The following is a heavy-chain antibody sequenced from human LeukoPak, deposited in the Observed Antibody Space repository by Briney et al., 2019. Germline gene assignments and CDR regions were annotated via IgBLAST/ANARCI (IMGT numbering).Heavy chain of an antibody. V-gene: IGHV3-30*18. D-gene: IGHD3-22*01. CDR1: GFTFSSYG. CDR3: AKDLTQIAAYYYDSSGYPLDY. J-gene: IGHJ4*02. Sequence: GGSLRLSCAASGFTFSSYGMHWVRQAPGKGLEWVAVISYDGSNKYYADSVKGRFTISRDNSKNTLYLQMNSLRAEDTAVYYCAKDLTQIAAYYYDSSGYPLDYWGQGTLVTVSS. CDR2: ISYDGSNK.